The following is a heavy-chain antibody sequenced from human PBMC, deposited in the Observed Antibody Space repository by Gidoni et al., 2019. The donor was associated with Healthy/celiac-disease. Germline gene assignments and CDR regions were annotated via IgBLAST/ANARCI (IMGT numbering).Heavy chain of an antibody. J-gene: IGHJ4*02. V-gene: IGHV4-59*01. CDR1: GGSISSYY. CDR3: ARGGYYYGSGSYLVY. D-gene: IGHD3-10*01. CDR2: IYYSGST. Sequence: QVQLQESGPGLVKPSETLSLTCTVSGGSISSYYWSWIRQPPGKGLEWIGYIYYSGSTNYNPSLKSRVTISVDTSKNQFSLKLSSVTAADTAVYYCARGGYYYGSGSYLVYWGQGTLVTVSS.